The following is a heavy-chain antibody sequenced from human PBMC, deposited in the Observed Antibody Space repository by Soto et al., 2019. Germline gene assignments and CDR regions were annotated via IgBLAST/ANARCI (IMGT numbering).Heavy chain of an antibody. CDR3: ARDKQISNYDIVTGYYPSGYYFDY. J-gene: IGHJ4*02. D-gene: IGHD3-9*01. CDR2: IIPIFGTA. V-gene: IGHV1-69*13. Sequence: ASVKVSCKASGGTFSSYAISWVRQAPGQGLEWMGGIIPIFGTANYAQKFQGRVTITADESTSTAYMELSSLRSEDTAVYYCARDKQISNYDIVTGYYPSGYYFDYWGQGTLVTVSS. CDR1: GGTFSSYA.